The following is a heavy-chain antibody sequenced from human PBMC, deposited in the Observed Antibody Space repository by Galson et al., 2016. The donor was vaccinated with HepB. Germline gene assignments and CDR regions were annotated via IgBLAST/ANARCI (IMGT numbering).Heavy chain of an antibody. CDR2: ISYDGSNK. CDR3: ARHSWRADWHFDL. J-gene: IGHJ2*01. V-gene: IGHV3-30*03. CDR1: GFTFTSYG. Sequence: SLRLSCAASGFTFTSYGMHWVRQAPGKGLEWVAVISYDGSNKYYVDSVKGRFTISRDNSKNTLYLQMNSLRAEDTAVYYCARHSWRADWHFDLWGRGTVVTVSS. D-gene: IGHD1-1*01.